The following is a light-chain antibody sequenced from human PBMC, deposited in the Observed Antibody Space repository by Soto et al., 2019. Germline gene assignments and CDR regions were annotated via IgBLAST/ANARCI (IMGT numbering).Light chain of an antibody. CDR1: QSVSSY. V-gene: IGKV3-11*01. CDR3: QQRSNLPYT. J-gene: IGKJ2*01. Sequence: EIVLTQSPATLSLSPGERATLSCRASQSVSSYLAWYQHRPGQAPMLLIYDASNRATGIPARFSGSGSGTDFTLTISSLEPEDFAVYYCQQRSNLPYTFGQGTNLEIK. CDR2: DAS.